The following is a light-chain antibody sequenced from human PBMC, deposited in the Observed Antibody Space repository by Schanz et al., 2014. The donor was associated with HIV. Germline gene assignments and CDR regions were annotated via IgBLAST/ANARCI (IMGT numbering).Light chain of an antibody. CDR1: SGDIGTYAA. CDR3: SSYAGSSALL. CDR2: GVT. J-gene: IGLJ2*01. V-gene: IGLV2-14*03. Sequence: QSALTQPASVSGSPGQSITISCTGTSGDIGTYAAVSWYQQHPDKAPRLLIYGVTSRPSGISSRFSGSASGNTASLTISGLQAEDEADYYCSSYAGSSALLFGGGTKLTVL.